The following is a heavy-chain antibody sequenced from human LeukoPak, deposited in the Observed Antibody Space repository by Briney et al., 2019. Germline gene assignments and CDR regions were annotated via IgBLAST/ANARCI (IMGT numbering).Heavy chain of an antibody. CDR2: INPNSGGT. CDR1: GYTFTGYY. D-gene: IGHD6-19*01. CDR3: ARLSTVAGIGDDY. Sequence: ASVKVSCKASGYTFTGYYMHWVRQAPGQGLEWMGWINPNSGGTNYAQKFQGRVTMTRDTSISTAYMELSRLRSDDTAVYYCARLSTVAGIGDDYWGQGTLVTVSS. V-gene: IGHV1-2*02. J-gene: IGHJ4*02.